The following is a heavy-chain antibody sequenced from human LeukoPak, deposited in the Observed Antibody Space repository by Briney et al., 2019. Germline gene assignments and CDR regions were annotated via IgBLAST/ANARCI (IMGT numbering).Heavy chain of an antibody. CDR1: GFSFDAYS. Sequence: PGGSLRLSCTASGFSFDAYSMTWVRQAPGKGLEWVANIKHDGSETYYADSVRGRFTTSRDNAKNSVYLQMNSLRAENTAVYFCARHNWFHFDYWGQGTLVTASS. CDR2: IKHDGSET. D-gene: IGHD1-20*01. J-gene: IGHJ4*02. V-gene: IGHV3-7*01. CDR3: ARHNWFHFDY.